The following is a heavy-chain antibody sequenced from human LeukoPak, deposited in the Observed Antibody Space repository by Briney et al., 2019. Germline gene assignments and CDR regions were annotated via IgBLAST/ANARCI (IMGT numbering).Heavy chain of an antibody. J-gene: IGHJ4*02. CDR2: IYSGGST. Sequence: GGSLRLSCAASGFTVSSNYMSWVRQAPGKGLEWVSVIYSGGSTYYADSVKGRLSISRDNPKNTLYLQMISLRAEDTAIYYCTREGIPSGGYFDYWGQGTLVTVSS. CDR1: GFTVSSNY. CDR3: TREGIPSGGYFDY. V-gene: IGHV3-66*01. D-gene: IGHD2-21*01.